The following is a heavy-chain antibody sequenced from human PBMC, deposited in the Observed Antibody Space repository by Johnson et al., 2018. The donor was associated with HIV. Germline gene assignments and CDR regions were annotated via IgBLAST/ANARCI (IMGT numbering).Heavy chain of an antibody. Sequence: VQLVESGGGLVQPGGSLRLSCTASGFPVTSNFMTWVRQPPGKGLDWVSAVYSTFGTYYADSVRGRFTISTDNSKNTLHLEMNSLRAEDTAMYYCARGTIIMFRGVIGFDIWGQGTMVTVSS. V-gene: IGHV3-66*01. J-gene: IGHJ3*02. CDR2: VYSTFGT. CDR1: GFPVTSNF. CDR3: ARGTIIMFRGVIGFDI. D-gene: IGHD3-10*01.